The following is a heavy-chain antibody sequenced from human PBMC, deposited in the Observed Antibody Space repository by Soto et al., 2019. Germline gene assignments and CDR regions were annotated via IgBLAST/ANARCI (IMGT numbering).Heavy chain of an antibody. Sequence: PGGSLRLSCAASGFTFSSYAMSWVRQAPGKGLEWVSAISGSGGSAYYADSVKGRFTISRDNSKNTLYLQMNSLRAEDTAVYYCAKEERVGEYYDFWSGYYPPYYYYGMDVWGQGTTVTVSS. D-gene: IGHD3-3*01. J-gene: IGHJ6*02. CDR2: ISGSGGSA. CDR1: GFTFSSYA. CDR3: AKEERVGEYYDFWSGYYPPYYYYGMDV. V-gene: IGHV3-23*01.